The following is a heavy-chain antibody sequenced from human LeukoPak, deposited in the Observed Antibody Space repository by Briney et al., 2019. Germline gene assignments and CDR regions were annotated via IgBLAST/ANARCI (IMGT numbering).Heavy chain of an antibody. CDR3: AKVAGRYFDWSYNWFDP. CDR2: ISSSGGCT. J-gene: IGHJ5*02. CDR1: GFTFSSYA. Sequence: GGSLRLSCAASGFTFSSYAMSWVRQAPGKGLEWVSAISSSGGCTYYADSVKGRFTISRDNSKDTLYLQMNSQRAEDTAVYYCAKVAGRYFDWSYNWFDPWGQGTLVTVSS. V-gene: IGHV3-23*01. D-gene: IGHD3-9*01.